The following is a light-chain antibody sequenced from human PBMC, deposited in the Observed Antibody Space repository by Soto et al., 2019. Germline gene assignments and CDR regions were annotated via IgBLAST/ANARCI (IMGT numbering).Light chain of an antibody. V-gene: IGLV1-40*01. Sequence: QSVLTQPPSVSGAPGQRVTISCTGSSSNIGAGYDVHWYQQLPGTAPKLLIYGNNQRPSGVPDRFSGSKSGTSASLAISGLRSDDEADYYCAAWDDSLSGYVFGTGTKVTAL. CDR3: AAWDDSLSGYV. J-gene: IGLJ1*01. CDR2: GNN. CDR1: SSNIGAGYD.